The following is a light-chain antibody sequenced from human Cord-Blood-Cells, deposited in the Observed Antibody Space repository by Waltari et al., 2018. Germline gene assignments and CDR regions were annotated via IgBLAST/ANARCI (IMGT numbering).Light chain of an antibody. CDR1: SSEVGSHNR. Sequence: QSALTQPPSVSGTPGQSVTISCTGTSSEVGSHNRVPWYQQPPGTAPKLMIYEVSNRPSGVPDRFSGSKSGNTASLTISGLQAEDEADYYCSSYTSSSTYVFGTGTKVTVL. J-gene: IGLJ1*01. V-gene: IGLV2-18*02. CDR3: SSYTSSSTYV. CDR2: EVS.